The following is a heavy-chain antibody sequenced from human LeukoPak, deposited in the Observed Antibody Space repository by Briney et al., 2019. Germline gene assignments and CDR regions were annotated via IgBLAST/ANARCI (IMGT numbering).Heavy chain of an antibody. Sequence: PSETLSLTCAVYGGSFSGYYWSWIRQPPGKGLEWIGEINHSGSTNYNPSLKSRVTISVDTSKNQFSLKVTSVTAADTAVYYCVRDRPSGVFEYWGQGTLVTVSS. D-gene: IGHD3-3*01. CDR3: VRDRPSGVFEY. CDR2: INHSGST. CDR1: GGSFSGYY. J-gene: IGHJ4*02. V-gene: IGHV4-34*01.